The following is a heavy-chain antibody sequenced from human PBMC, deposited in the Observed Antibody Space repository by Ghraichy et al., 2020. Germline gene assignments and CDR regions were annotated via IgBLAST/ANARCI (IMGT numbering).Heavy chain of an antibody. D-gene: IGHD2-15*01. J-gene: IGHJ4*02. Sequence: LSLTCAASGFTFSSYWMHWVRQAPGKGLVWVSRIKSDGSTTSYADSVKGRFTISRDNAKNTLYLQMNSLRAEDTAVYYCARGPPALSLWGQGTLVTVSS. CDR3: ARGPPALSL. V-gene: IGHV3-74*01. CDR1: GFTFSSYW. CDR2: IKSDGSTT.